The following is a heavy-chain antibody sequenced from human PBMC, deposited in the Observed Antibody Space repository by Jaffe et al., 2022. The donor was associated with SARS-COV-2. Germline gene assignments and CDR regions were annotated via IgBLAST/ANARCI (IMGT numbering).Heavy chain of an antibody. CDR2: IYYSGST. J-gene: IGHJ4*02. Sequence: QLQLQESGPGLVKPSETLSLTCTVSGGSISSSSYYWGWIRQPPGKGLEWIGSIYYSGSTYYNPSLKSRVTISVDTSKNQFSLKLSSVTAADTAVYYCARHDPLMWGEYWGQGTLVTVSS. CDR3: ARHDPLMWGEY. V-gene: IGHV4-39*01. D-gene: IGHD1-26*01. CDR1: GGSISSSSYY.